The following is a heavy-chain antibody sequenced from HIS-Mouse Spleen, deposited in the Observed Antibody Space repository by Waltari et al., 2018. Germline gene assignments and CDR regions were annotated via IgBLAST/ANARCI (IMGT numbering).Heavy chain of an antibody. CDR3: ARIGDRSSWNDY. Sequence: QVTLKESGPVLVKPTETLTLTCTASGSSLSNARMGGTWIRPPPGKALEWLAHIFSNNEKSYSTSLKSRLAISKDTSKSQVVLTMTNMDPVDTATYYCARIGDRSSWNDYWGQGTLVTVSS. J-gene: IGHJ4*02. D-gene: IGHD6-13*01. CDR2: IFSNNEK. CDR1: GSSLSNARMG. V-gene: IGHV2-26*01.